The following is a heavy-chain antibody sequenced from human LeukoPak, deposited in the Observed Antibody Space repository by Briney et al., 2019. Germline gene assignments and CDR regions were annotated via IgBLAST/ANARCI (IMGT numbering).Heavy chain of an antibody. V-gene: IGHV1-3*01. CDR2: INAGNGNT. J-gene: IGHJ5*02. CDR3: ARGRGLIGTSRFDP. CDR1: GYTFSNSG. Sequence: ASVKVSCKTSGYTFSNSGLHWVRQAPGQSLEWMGWINAGNGNTKYSQKFQDRLTITRDTSASTVYMELNSLKSEDTAMYYCARGRGLIGTSRFDPWGQGTLVIVPS. D-gene: IGHD3-10*01.